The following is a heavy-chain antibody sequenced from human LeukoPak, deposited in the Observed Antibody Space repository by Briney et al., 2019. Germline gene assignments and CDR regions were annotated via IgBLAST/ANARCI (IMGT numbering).Heavy chain of an antibody. CDR1: GFTFSSYW. D-gene: IGHD1-26*01. CDR2: INSDGSST. Sequence: GGSLRLSCAASGFTFSSYWMHWVRQAPGKGLVWVSRINSDGSSTSYADSVKGRFTIFRDNAKNTLYLQMNSLRAEDTAVYYCAREVGATTGFDYWGQGTLVTVSS. CDR3: AREVGATTGFDY. V-gene: IGHV3-74*01. J-gene: IGHJ4*02.